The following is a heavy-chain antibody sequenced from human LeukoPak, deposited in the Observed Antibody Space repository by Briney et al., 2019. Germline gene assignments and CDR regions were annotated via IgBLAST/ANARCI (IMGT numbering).Heavy chain of an antibody. CDR1: GYSFVFFG. D-gene: IGHD1-26*01. CDR3: ARAVSGSLYGDFDF. CDR2: IDSHNGDR. Sequence: GASVKVSCKASGYSFVFFGVSWVRQAPGQGLEWMGWIDSHNGDRNYADKFQDRVTMTTDTSTTTSYMELRSLRSDDTAVYHCARAVSGSLYGDFDFWGQGTLVTVSA. J-gene: IGHJ4*02. V-gene: IGHV1-18*01.